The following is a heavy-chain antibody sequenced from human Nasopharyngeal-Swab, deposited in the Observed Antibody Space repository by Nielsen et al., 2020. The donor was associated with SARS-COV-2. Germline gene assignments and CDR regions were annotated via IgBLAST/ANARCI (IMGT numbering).Heavy chain of an antibody. J-gene: IGHJ4*02. CDR2: INPSGGST. Sequence: ASVKVSCKASGYTFTSYYMHWVRQAPGQGLEWMGIINPSGGSTSYAQKFQGRVTMTRDTFTSTVYMELSSLRSEDTAVYYCVRDLWAVGATSNWGQGTLVTVSS. CDR1: GYTFTSYY. CDR3: VRDLWAVGATSN. V-gene: IGHV1-46*01. D-gene: IGHD1-26*01.